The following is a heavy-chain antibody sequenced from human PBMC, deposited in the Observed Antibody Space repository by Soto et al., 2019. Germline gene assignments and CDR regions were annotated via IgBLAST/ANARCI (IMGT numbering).Heavy chain of an antibody. V-gene: IGHV1-69*01. Sequence: QVQLVQSGAEVKKPGSSVKVSCKASGGTFSSYAISWVRQAPGQGLEWMGGIIPIFGTANYAQKFQGRVTINADETTSTAYMELSSLGSEDTAGYYCAAPPPGYCSSTSCYASEYYFDYWGQGTLVTVSS. CDR1: GGTFSSYA. CDR2: IIPIFGTA. J-gene: IGHJ4*02. D-gene: IGHD2-2*01. CDR3: AAPPPGYCSSTSCYASEYYFDY.